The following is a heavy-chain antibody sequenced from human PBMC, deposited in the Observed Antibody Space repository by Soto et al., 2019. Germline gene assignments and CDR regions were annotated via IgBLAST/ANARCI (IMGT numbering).Heavy chain of an antibody. CDR1: GFTFSSYW. V-gene: IGHV3-7*01. J-gene: IGHJ5*01. CDR3: AREGDTYYYGSGSYPVGYDS. D-gene: IGHD3-10*01. CDR2: IKQDGSEK. Sequence: GGSLRLSCAASGFTFSSYWMSWVRQAPGKGLEWVANIKQDGSEKYYVDSVKGRFTISRDNAKNSLYLQMNSLRAEDTAVYYCAREGDTYYYGSGSYPVGYDSWGQGTLVTVSS.